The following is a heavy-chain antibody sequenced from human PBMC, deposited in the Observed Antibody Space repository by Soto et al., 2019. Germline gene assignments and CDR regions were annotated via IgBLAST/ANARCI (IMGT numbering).Heavy chain of an antibody. D-gene: IGHD3-10*01. CDR3: ATTGGY. J-gene: IGHJ4*02. V-gene: IGHV3-7*05. CDR1: AFTFIGSW. CDR2: IKQDGSEK. Sequence: GVSLRLSCAASAFTFIGSWMKWVRQAPGRGLAWVATIKQDGSEKYYVDSAKGRFTISRDTAKNSLYLQMNSLRAEDTAVYYCATTGGYWGQGTLVTVS.